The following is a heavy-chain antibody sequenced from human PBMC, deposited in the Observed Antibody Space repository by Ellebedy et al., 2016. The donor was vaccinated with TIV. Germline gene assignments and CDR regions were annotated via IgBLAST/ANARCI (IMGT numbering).Heavy chain of an antibody. V-gene: IGHV3-30-3*01. D-gene: IGHD3-10*01. CDR1: GFTFSSYA. CDR2: ISYDGSNK. CDR3: ASHYGSGSYYSEFRGMDV. J-gene: IGHJ6*02. Sequence: GGSLRLSCAASGFTFSSYAMHWVRQAPGKGLEWVAVISYDGSNKYYADSVKGRFTISRDNSKNTLYLQMNSLRAEETAVYYCASHYGSGSYYSEFRGMDVWGQGTTVTVSS.